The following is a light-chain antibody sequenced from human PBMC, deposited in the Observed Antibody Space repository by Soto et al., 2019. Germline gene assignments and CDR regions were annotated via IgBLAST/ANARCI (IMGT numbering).Light chain of an antibody. CDR3: ETWGNNIVL. V-gene: IGLV4-60*03. CDR2: LDGGGSY. J-gene: IGLJ3*02. Sequence: QAVVTQSSSASASLGSSVKLTCTLSSGHSSYIIAWHQQQPGKAPRFLMQLDGGGSYSKGSGVPDRFSGSTSGADRYLSISNLQSEDEADYYCETWGNNIVLFGGGTKLTVL. CDR1: SGHSSYI.